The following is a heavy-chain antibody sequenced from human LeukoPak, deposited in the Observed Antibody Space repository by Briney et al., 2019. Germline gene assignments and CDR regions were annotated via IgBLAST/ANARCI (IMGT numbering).Heavy chain of an antibody. D-gene: IGHD6-13*01. CDR3: ARMYSSSWSWGDAFDI. CDR2: INHSGST. Sequence: SETLSLTCAVYGGSFSGYYWSWIRQPPGKGLEWIGEINHSGSTNYNPSLKSRVTISVDTSKNQFSLKLGSVTAADTAVYYCARMYSSSWSWGDAFDIWGQGTMVTVSS. J-gene: IGHJ3*02. V-gene: IGHV4-34*01. CDR1: GGSFSGYY.